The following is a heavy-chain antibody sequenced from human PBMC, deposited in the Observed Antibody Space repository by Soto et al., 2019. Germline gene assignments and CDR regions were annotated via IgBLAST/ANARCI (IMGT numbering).Heavy chain of an antibody. D-gene: IGHD4-17*01. Sequence: SETLSLTCAVYGGSFSGYYWSWIRQPTGKGLEWIGEINHSGSTNYNPSLKSRGTISVDTSKNQFSLKLSSVTAADTAVYYGARGQPVLRQKRYNWFDPWGQGTLVTVSS. J-gene: IGHJ5*02. CDR3: ARGQPVLRQKRYNWFDP. V-gene: IGHV4-34*01. CDR1: GGSFSGYY. CDR2: INHSGST.